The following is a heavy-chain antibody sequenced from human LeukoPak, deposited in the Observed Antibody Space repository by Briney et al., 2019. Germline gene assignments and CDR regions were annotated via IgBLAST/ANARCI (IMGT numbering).Heavy chain of an antibody. Sequence: GGSLRLSCAASGFTFSAYSMNWVRQAPGKGLEWVSSISSNGSYKYYADSMKGRFTISRDNAKNSLFLQMNSLRAEDTAVYYCAKDGEYYYDSSGYYAIDHWGQGTLVTVSS. V-gene: IGHV3-21*01. CDR3: AKDGEYYYDSSGYYAIDH. CDR2: ISSNGSYK. J-gene: IGHJ4*02. CDR1: GFTFSAYS. D-gene: IGHD3-22*01.